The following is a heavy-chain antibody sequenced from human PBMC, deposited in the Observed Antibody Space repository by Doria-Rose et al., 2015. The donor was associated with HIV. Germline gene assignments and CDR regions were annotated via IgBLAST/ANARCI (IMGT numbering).Heavy chain of an antibody. CDR1: GFNFSDYY. J-gene: IGHJ4*02. V-gene: IGHV3-11*06. D-gene: IGHD6-13*01. CDR3: ARDSPIAATAGDF. Sequence: QVQLVRSGGGLVKPGGSLRLSCAASGFNFSDYYMSWIRQAPGKGLEWVSFISSSLVYTNYADSVKGRFTISRDNAKNSLFLQMNSLRFEDTAVYYCARDSPIAATAGDFWGQGTRVTVSS. CDR2: ISSSLVYT.